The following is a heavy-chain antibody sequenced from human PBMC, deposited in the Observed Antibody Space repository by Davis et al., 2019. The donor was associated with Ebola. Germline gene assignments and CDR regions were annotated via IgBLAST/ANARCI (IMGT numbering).Heavy chain of an antibody. V-gene: IGHV3-53*01. Sequence: GESLKISCAASGFIVSDKYMSWVRQAPGKGLEWVSVIYRDGRMYHADSVKGRFTISRDNSKNTVYLQMNSLRAEDTAVYYCARGDGYNFFDCWGRGTLVTVSS. D-gene: IGHD5-24*01. CDR1: GFIVSDKY. CDR3: ARGDGYNFFDC. J-gene: IGHJ4*02. CDR2: IYRDGRM.